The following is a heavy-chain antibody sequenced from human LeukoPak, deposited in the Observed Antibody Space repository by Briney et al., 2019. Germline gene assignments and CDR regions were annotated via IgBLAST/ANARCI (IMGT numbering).Heavy chain of an antibody. Sequence: QSGGSLRLSCAASGFTFSSYEMNWVRQAPGKGLEWVSYISSSGSTIYYADSVKGRFTISRDNAKNSLYLQMNSLRAEDTAVYYCAREYSISVYNWFDPWGQGTLVTVSS. D-gene: IGHD3-3*02. V-gene: IGHV3-48*03. J-gene: IGHJ5*02. CDR2: ISSSGSTI. CDR3: AREYSISVYNWFDP. CDR1: GFTFSSYE.